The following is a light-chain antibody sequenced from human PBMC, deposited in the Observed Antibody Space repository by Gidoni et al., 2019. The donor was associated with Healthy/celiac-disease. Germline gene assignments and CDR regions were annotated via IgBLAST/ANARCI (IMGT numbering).Light chain of an antibody. V-gene: IGKV1D-8*01. J-gene: IGKJ1*01. Sequence: VIWTTQSVSLLSASTGAGATFSCRMHQCISSYLAWYQHKPGKAPELLIYAASTMQSGVPSRFSGSGSGTDFTLTISSLQSEDFATYYCQQYYSFPRTFGQGTKVEIK. CDR3: QQYYSFPRT. CDR2: AAS. CDR1: QCISSY.